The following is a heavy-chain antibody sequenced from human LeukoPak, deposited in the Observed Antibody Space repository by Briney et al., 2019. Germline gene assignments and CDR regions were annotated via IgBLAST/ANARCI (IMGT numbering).Heavy chain of an antibody. CDR2: INPSGGST. V-gene: IGHV1-46*01. CDR3: ARARSSASASSDY. Sequence: GASVKVSCKASGYTFSSYYIHWVQQAPGQGLEWIGIINPSGGSTRYAQKFQDRVTMTRDTSTSIVYMELSSLRSEDTAVYYCARARSSASASSDYWGQGSLVTVSS. D-gene: IGHD2-15*01. CDR1: GYTFSSYY. J-gene: IGHJ4*02.